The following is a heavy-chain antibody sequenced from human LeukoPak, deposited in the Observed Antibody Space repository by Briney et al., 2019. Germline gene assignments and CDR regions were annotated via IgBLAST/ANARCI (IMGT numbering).Heavy chain of an antibody. CDR2: ISSSSSYT. CDR1: GFTSSSYA. J-gene: IGHJ4*02. Sequence: GGSLRLSCAASGFTSSSYAMSWVRQAPGKGLEWVSSISSSSSYTYYADSVKGRFTISRDNAKNSLYLQMNSLGAEDTAVYYCARDLWYSSATSPVIFDYWGQGTLVTVSS. D-gene: IGHD6-19*01. CDR3: ARDLWYSSATSPVIFDY. V-gene: IGHV3-21*01.